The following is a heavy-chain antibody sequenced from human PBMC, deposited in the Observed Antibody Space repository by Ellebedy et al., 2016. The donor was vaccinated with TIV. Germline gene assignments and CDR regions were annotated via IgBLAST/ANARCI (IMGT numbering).Heavy chain of an antibody. CDR1: GFIASSSH. CDR2: IYSGGTA. D-gene: IGHD2-15*01. V-gene: IGHV3-66*01. CDR3: VRADRGFDL. Sequence: GESLKIYCAASGFIASSSHMSWVRQAPGKGLEWVSLIYSGGTAYSADTVRGRFTIYRDNSKNTLYLQMNSLRAEDTAVYYCVRADRGFDLWGRGTLVTVSS. J-gene: IGHJ2*01.